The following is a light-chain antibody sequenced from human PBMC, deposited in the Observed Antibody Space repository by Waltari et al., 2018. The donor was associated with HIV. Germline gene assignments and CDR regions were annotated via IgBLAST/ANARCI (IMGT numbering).Light chain of an antibody. CDR1: STDVGHYDY. J-gene: IGLJ2*01. CDR3: SSYTTRSTVI. V-gene: IGLV2-14*01. Sequence: QSALTQPASVSGSPGQSIPLPCTGPSTDVGHYDYVYWYRQHPGKAPKLIIYEVSNRPSGVSNRFSGSKSVNTASLTISGLQAEDEADYYCSSYTTRSTVIFGGGTKLTVL. CDR2: EVS.